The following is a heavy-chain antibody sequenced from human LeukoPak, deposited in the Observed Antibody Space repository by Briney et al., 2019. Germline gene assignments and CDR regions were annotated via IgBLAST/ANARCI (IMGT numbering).Heavy chain of an antibody. Sequence: SETLSLTCAVYGGSFSGYYWSWIRQPPGKGLEWIGYIYYSGSTNYNPSLKSRVTISVDTSKNQFSLKLSSVTAADTAVYYCASRSSSWPPYFDYWGQGTLVTVSS. CDR1: GGSFSGYY. J-gene: IGHJ4*02. CDR2: IYYSGST. D-gene: IGHD6-13*01. CDR3: ASRSSSWPPYFDY. V-gene: IGHV4-59*01.